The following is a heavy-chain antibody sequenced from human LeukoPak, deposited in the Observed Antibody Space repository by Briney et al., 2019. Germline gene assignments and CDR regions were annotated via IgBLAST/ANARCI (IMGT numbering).Heavy chain of an antibody. V-gene: IGHV4-39*07. J-gene: IGHJ4*02. D-gene: IGHD1-26*01. Sequence: PSETLSLICTVSGDSMRSSPYFWGWVRQAPGKGLEWIASIYHSGTTFYNPSLKSRVTISVDTSKNQFSLKLSSVTAADTAVYYCARDHGSYSDYWGQGTLVTVSS. CDR1: GDSMRSSPYF. CDR2: IYHSGTT. CDR3: ARDHGSYSDY.